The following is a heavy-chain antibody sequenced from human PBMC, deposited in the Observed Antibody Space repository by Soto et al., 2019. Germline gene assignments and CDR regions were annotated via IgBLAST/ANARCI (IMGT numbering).Heavy chain of an antibody. J-gene: IGHJ6*02. CDR1: GGSISSGGYS. CDR2: IYHSGST. D-gene: IGHD5-12*01. Sequence: QLQLQESGSGLVKPSQTLSLTCAVSGGSISSGGYSWSWIRQPPGKGLEWIGYIYHSGSTYYNPSLKSRVTISVDRSKNQFSLKLSSVTAADTAVYYCARGGGYDLGEDYYYYGMDVWGQGTTVTVSS. V-gene: IGHV4-30-2*01. CDR3: ARGGGYDLGEDYYYYGMDV.